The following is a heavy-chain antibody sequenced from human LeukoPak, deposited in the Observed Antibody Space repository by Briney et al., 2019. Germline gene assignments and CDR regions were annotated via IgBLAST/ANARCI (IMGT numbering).Heavy chain of an antibody. D-gene: IGHD1-26*01. V-gene: IGHV4-59*12. CDR3: ARGDSGSYSRDFDY. CDR1: GGSISSYY. Sequence: SETLSLTCTVSGGSISSYYWSWIRQPPGKGLEWIGYIYYSGSTNYNPSLKSRVTMSVDTSKNQFSLKLSSVTAADTAVYYCARGDSGSYSRDFDYWGQGTLVTVSS. J-gene: IGHJ4*02. CDR2: IYYSGST.